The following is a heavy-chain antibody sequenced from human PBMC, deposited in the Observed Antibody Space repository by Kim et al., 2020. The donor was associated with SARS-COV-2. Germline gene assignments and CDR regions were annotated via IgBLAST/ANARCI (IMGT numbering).Heavy chain of an antibody. CDR1: GFTFRDYA. CDR2: ISDSGSAT. J-gene: IGHJ4*02. D-gene: IGHD1-1*01. CDR3: AKVAEQARHQSSLDS. V-gene: IGHV3-23*01. Sequence: GGSLRLSCAASGFTFRDYAMTWVRQAPGKGLEWVAAISDSGSATYYADSVKGRFTISRDNSRNTLYLQMSSLRADDSAVYYCAKVAEQARHQSSLDSWGQGTPVTVSS.